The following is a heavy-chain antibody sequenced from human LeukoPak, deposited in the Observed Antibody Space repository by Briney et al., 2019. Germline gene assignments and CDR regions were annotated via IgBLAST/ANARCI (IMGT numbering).Heavy chain of an antibody. Sequence: GGSLRLSCAASGFTFSSYAMSWVRQAPGKGLEWVSSITGSSASTYYADSVKGRFTISRDNSKNTLYLQMNSLRAEDTAVYFCAKLDYYDTRWGQGTLVTVSS. V-gene: IGHV3-23*01. CDR3: AKLDYYDTR. CDR2: ITGSSAST. D-gene: IGHD3-22*01. J-gene: IGHJ4*02. CDR1: GFTFSSYA.